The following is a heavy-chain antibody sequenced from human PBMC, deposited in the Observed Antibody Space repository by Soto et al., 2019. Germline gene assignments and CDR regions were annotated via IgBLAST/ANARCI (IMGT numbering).Heavy chain of an antibody. Sequence: PGGSLRLSCVASGFTFTNAWMSWVRQAPGKGLEWVGRIKSNSDGGTTDYAAPVKGRFTISRDDSKNTLYLQMNSLRIEDTAVYYCARGPLLVWGQGTLVTVSS. CDR3: ARGPLLV. D-gene: IGHD3-10*01. V-gene: IGHV3-15*01. CDR2: IKSNSDGGTT. J-gene: IGHJ4*02. CDR1: GFTFTNAW.